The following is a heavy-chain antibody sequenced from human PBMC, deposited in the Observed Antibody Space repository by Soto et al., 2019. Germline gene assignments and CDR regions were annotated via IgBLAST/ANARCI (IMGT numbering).Heavy chain of an antibody. CDR1: GLTFSDYY. V-gene: IGHV3-11*01. D-gene: IGHD2-2*02. CDR3: ARVVPAAIHEGNWFAP. J-gene: IGHJ5*02. Sequence: PGGSLRLSCAACGLTFSDYYMSWIRQAPGKGLEWVSYISSSGSTIYYADSVKGRFTISRDNAKNSLYLQMNSLRAEDTAVYYCARVVPAAIHEGNWFAPWGQGTLVPLSS. CDR2: ISSSGSTI.